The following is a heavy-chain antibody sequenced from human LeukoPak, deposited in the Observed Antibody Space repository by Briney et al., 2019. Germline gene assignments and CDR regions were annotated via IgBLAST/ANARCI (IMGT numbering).Heavy chain of an antibody. CDR3: ARDARARLAAAGKPDY. V-gene: IGHV3-7*01. Sequence: SGGSLRLSCAASGFTFSSYGMHWVRQAPGKGLEWVANIKQDGSEKYYVDSVKGRFTISRDNAKNSLYLQMNSLRAEDTAVYYCARDARARLAAAGKPDYWGQGTLVTVSS. J-gene: IGHJ4*02. CDR1: GFTFSSYG. CDR2: IKQDGSEK. D-gene: IGHD6-13*01.